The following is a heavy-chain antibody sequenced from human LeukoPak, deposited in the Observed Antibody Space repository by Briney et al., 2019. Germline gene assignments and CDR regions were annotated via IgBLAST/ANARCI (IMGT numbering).Heavy chain of an antibody. D-gene: IGHD3-22*01. V-gene: IGHV3-30*04. CDR3: ARDPRGPTTYDHSGRDTLDY. CDR1: VFTFSSYA. CDR2: MLYDGETA. Sequence: PGRSLRLSCAASVFTFSSYALHWVRQAPGKGLEGVAVMLYDGETAYYADSVKGRFTVSRDNSKNTLYLQMNSLRHEDTAVYYCARDPRGPTTYDHSGRDTLDYWGQGTLVTVSS. J-gene: IGHJ4*02.